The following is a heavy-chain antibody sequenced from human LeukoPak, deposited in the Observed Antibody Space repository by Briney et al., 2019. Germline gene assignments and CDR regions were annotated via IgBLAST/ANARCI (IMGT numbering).Heavy chain of an antibody. V-gene: IGHV4-38-2*02. CDR2: IYHSGST. D-gene: IGHD4-17*01. CDR3: ARTKKVAYGDYENYFDY. Sequence: PSETLSLTCTVSGYSISSGYYWGWIRQPPGKGLEWIGSIYHSGSTYYNPSLKSRVTISVDTSKNQFSLKLSSVTAADTAVYYCARTKKVAYGDYENYFDYWGQGTLVTVSS. J-gene: IGHJ4*02. CDR1: GYSISSGYY.